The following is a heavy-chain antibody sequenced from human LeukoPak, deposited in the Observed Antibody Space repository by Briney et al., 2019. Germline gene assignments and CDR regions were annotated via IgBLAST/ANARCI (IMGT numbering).Heavy chain of an antibody. CDR2: ITSHSGGT. CDR3: ARDLRGYYDSSGYSTSDAFDI. CDR1: GYTFTGYY. J-gene: IGHJ3*02. V-gene: IGHV1-2*02. D-gene: IGHD3-22*01. Sequence: ASVKVSCKASGYTFTGYYMHWVRQAPGQGLEWMGWITSHSGGTNYAQKFQGRVTMTRDPSISTAYMELSRLRSDDTAVYYCARDLRGYYDSSGYSTSDAFDIWGQGTTVTVSS.